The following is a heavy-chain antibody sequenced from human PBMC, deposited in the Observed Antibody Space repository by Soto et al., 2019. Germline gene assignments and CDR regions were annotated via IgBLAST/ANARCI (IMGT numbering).Heavy chain of an antibody. CDR1: GGSISSSSYY. V-gene: IGHV4-39*01. D-gene: IGHD3-3*01. J-gene: IGHJ4*02. CDR2: IYYSGST. Sequence: QLQLQESGPGLVKPSETLSLTCTVSGGSISSSSYYWGWIRQPPGKGLEWIGSIYYSGSTYYNPSLKSRVTISVDTSKNQFSLKLSSVTAADTAVYYCATGDYDFWSGYPEQDYWGQGTLVTVSS. CDR3: ATGDYDFWSGYPEQDY.